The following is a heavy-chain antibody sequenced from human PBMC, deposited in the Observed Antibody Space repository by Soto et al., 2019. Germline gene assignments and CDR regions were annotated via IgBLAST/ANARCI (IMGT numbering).Heavy chain of an antibody. CDR1: GGSVSSGSYY. CDR2: IYSSGST. D-gene: IGHD3-16*01. CDR3: ARAPRTGVGGGDY. J-gene: IGHJ4*02. V-gene: IGHV4-61*01. Sequence: KPSETLSLTCTVSGGSVSSGSYYWGWIRQPPGKGLEWIAYIYSSGSTNYNPSLRSRVTISVDTSKNQFSLRLSSVTAADTAVYYCARAPRTGVGGGDYWGQGTLVTSPQ.